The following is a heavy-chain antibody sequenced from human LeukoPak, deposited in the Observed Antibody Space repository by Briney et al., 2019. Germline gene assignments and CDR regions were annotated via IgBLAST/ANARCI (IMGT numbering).Heavy chain of an antibody. CDR1: GFTFSGYW. D-gene: IGHD5-18*01. CDR2: IKQDGSEK. J-gene: IGHJ4*02. V-gene: IGHV3-7*01. Sequence: GGSLRLSCVASGFTFSGYWMNRVRQSPGKGLEWVANIKQDGSEKYYVGSVKGRFTISRDNARSSLYLQMNSLRAEDTGLYYCARDPSRRYTYGYGDSWGQGTLVIVSS. CDR3: ARDPSRRYTYGYGDS.